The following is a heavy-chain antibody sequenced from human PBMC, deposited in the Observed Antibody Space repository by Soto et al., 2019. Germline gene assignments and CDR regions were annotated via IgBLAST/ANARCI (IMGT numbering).Heavy chain of an antibody. J-gene: IGHJ6*03. CDR2: INPSGGST. D-gene: IGHD4-17*01. CDR3: ARDRSGTVTTLHTIYYYYMDV. CDR1: GYTFTSYY. V-gene: IGHV1-46*03. Sequence: ASVKVSCKASGYTFTSYYMHWVRQAPGQGLEWMGIINPSGGSTSYAQKFQGRVTMTRDTSTSTVYMELSSLRSEDTAVYYCARDRSGTVTTLHTIYYYYMDVWGKGTTVTVSS.